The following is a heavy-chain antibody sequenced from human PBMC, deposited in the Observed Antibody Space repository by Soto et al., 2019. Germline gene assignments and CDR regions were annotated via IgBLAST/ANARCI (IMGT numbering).Heavy chain of an antibody. CDR2: VSHDGRNT. V-gene: IGHV3-30*18. J-gene: IGHJ4*02. D-gene: IGHD6-19*01. CDR3: AKGGRQWLVTSDFNY. Sequence: PGGSLRLSCVACGYTFSDYAMHGVRQAPGKGLEGVAVVSHDGRNTHYADSVKGRFTISRDSSKNTVSLEMTSLRAEDTAVYYCAKGGRQWLVTSDFNYWGQGALVTVSS. CDR1: GYTFSDYA.